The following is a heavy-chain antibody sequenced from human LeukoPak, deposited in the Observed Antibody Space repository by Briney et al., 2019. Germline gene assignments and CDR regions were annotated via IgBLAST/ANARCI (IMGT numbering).Heavy chain of an antibody. CDR2: IYYSGST. D-gene: IGHD2-2*02. V-gene: IGHV4-30-4*01. J-gene: IGHJ3*02. Sequence: PSETLSLTCTVSGGSISSGDYYWSWIRQPPGKGQEWIGYIYYSGSTYYNPSLKSRVTISVDTSKNQFSLKLSSVTAADTAVYYCARVYGCSSTSCYRSLPRAGAFDIWGQGTMVAVSS. CDR1: GGSISSGDYY. CDR3: ARVYGCSSTSCYRSLPRAGAFDI.